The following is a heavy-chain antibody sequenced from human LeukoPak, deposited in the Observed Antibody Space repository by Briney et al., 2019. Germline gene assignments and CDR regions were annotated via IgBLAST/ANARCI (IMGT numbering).Heavy chain of an antibody. CDR1: GFTMSSYG. CDR3: ARGGGLDV. V-gene: IGHV3-7*03. Sequence: GGSLGLSCAASGFTMSSYGVSWARQAPGKGLEWVASVNHNGNVNYYVDSVKGRFTISRDNAKNSLYLQMSNLRAEDTAVYFCARGGGLDVWGQGATVTVSS. J-gene: IGHJ6*02. CDR2: VNHNGNVN. D-gene: IGHD3-16*01.